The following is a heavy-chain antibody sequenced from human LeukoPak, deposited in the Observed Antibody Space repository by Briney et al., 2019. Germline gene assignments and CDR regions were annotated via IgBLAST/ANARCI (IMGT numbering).Heavy chain of an antibody. CDR1: GGSFSGYY. Sequence: PSETLSLTCAVYGGSFSGYYWSWIRQPPGKGLEWIEEINHSGSTNYNPSLKSRVTISVDTSKNQFSLKLSSVTAADTAVYYCARGGGIVVVPAAITNWFDPWGQGTLVTASS. J-gene: IGHJ5*02. CDR2: INHSGST. CDR3: ARGGGIVVVPAAITNWFDP. V-gene: IGHV4-34*01. D-gene: IGHD2-2*01.